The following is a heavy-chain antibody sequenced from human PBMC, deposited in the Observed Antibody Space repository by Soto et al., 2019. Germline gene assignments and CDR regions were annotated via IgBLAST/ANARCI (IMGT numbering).Heavy chain of an antibody. Sequence: PSETLSLTCAVYGGSFSGYYWSWIRQPPGKGLEWIGEINHSGSTNYNPSLKSRVTISVDTSKNQFSLKLSSVTAADTAVYYCARDDILTGYRVWGQGTLVTVSS. CDR1: GGSFSGYY. V-gene: IGHV4-34*01. CDR3: ARDDILTGYRV. CDR2: INHSGST. D-gene: IGHD3-9*01. J-gene: IGHJ4*02.